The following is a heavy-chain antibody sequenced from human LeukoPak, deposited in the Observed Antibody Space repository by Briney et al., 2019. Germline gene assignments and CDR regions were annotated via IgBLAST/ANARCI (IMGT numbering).Heavy chain of an antibody. D-gene: IGHD7-27*01. J-gene: IGHJ4*02. CDR3: ARNWGYFDS. Sequence: PGGSLRLSCAASGFTYSSYWMSWVRQAPGKGLEWVACIKNDGSEKYHVDSLKGRFTISRDNNKNSLYLQMNSLRAEDTAVYYCARNWGYFDSWGQGTLVTVSS. CDR2: IKNDGSEK. CDR1: GFTYSSYW. V-gene: IGHV3-7*01.